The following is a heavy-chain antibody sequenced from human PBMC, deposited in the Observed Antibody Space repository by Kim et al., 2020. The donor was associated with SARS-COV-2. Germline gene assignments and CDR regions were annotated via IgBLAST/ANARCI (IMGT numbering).Heavy chain of an antibody. CDR1: GFTFENYG. D-gene: IGHD6-6*01. J-gene: IGHJ4*02. Sequence: GGSLRLSCASSGFTFENYGMSWVRQVPGKGLEWVAGINWNGASYADSVKGRFTISRDNAKNSPYWQMNSLTADDTALYHCARRYSSSFPFDFWGQGTLVTVSS. V-gene: IGHV3-20*01. CDR2: INWNGA. CDR3: ARRYSSSFPFDF.